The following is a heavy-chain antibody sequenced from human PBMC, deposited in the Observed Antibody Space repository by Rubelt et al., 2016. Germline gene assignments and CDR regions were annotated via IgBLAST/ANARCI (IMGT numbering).Heavy chain of an antibody. J-gene: IGHJ4*02. CDR1: GYSISSGYY. V-gene: IGHV4-38-2*02. D-gene: IGHD6-19*01. Sequence: QVQLQESGPGLVKPSETLSLTCTVSGYSISSGYYWGWIRQPPGKGLEWIGSICESVTTYYNPSLRSRVTISVDASKNQFSLNPTSVTAADTAVYYCASDDPSIAVAGPVFDYWGQGTLVTVSS. CDR2: ICESVTT. CDR3: ASDDPSIAVAGPVFDY.